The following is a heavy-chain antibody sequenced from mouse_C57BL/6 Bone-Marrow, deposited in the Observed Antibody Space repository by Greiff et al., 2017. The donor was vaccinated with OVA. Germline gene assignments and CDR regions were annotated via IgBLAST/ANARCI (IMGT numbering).Heavy chain of an antibody. V-gene: IGHV1-55*01. CDR3: ARKSYSNYVCHY. J-gene: IGHJ2*01. Sequence: VQLQQPGAELVKPGASVKMSCKASGYTFTSYWITWVKQRPGQGLEWIGDIYPGSGSTNYTEKFKSKAPLTVDTSSSTAYMQLSIRTSEDSAVYYCARKSYSNYVCHYWGQGTTLTVSA. D-gene: IGHD2-5*01. CDR2: IYPGSGST. CDR1: GYTFTSYW.